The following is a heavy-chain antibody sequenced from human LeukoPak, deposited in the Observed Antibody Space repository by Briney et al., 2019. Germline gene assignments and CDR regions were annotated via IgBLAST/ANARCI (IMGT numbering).Heavy chain of an antibody. V-gene: IGHV3-23*01. CDR3: AKDPRRRSSSSHWFDP. D-gene: IGHD6-6*01. Sequence: GGSLRLSCAASGFTFSSYAMSWVRQAPGKGLEWVSAIGGSGGSTYYADSVKGRFTISRDNSKNTLYLQMNSLRAEDTAVYYCAKDPRRRSSSSHWFDPWGQGTLVTVSS. CDR1: GFTFSSYA. CDR2: IGGSGGST. J-gene: IGHJ5*02.